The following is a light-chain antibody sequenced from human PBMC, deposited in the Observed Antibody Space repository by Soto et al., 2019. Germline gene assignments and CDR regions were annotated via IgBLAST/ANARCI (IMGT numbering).Light chain of an antibody. V-gene: IGLV3-21*04. J-gene: IGLJ2*01. CDR2: YDS. Sequence: SYELTQPPSVSVAPGKTARITCGGNNIGSKSVHWYQQKPGQAPVLVIYYDSDRPSGIPERFSGSNSGNTATLTISRVEAGDEADYYCQVWDSSRTYVVFGGGTKLTVL. CDR3: QVWDSSRTYVV. CDR1: NIGSKS.